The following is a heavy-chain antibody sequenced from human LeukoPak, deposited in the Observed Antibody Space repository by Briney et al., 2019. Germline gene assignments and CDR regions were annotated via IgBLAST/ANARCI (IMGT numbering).Heavy chain of an antibody. D-gene: IGHD3-10*01. CDR2: IYPGDSDT. CDR1: GYSFTSYW. V-gene: IGHV5-51*01. Sequence: GESLKISCEGSGYSFTSYWIAWVRQLPGKGLEWMGIIYPGDSDTRYSPSFQGQVTISADRSISTAHLQWSSLKASDTAMYYCARRDYGSGSYYFDYWGQGTLVTVSS. J-gene: IGHJ4*02. CDR3: ARRDYGSGSYYFDY.